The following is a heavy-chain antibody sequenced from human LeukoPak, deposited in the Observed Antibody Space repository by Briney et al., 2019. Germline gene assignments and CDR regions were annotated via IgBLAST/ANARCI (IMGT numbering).Heavy chain of an antibody. CDR2: INSDGSST. Sequence: GGSLRLSCAASGFTFSSYWMSWVRQAPGKGLMWVSRINSDGSSTSYADSVKGRFTISRDNTKYTLYLQMNSLRVEDTAVYYCVRDYNGYSSGTFFGSWGQGTLVTVSS. CDR3: VRDYNGYSSGTFFGS. D-gene: IGHD6-19*01. CDR1: GFTFSSYW. V-gene: IGHV3-74*01. J-gene: IGHJ4*02.